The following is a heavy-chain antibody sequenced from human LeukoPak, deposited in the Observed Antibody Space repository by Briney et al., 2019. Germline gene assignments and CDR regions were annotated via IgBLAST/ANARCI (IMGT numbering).Heavy chain of an antibody. CDR1: GFTFSDYY. J-gene: IGHJ4*02. D-gene: IGHD2-21*01. V-gene: IGHV3-11*04. CDR2: ISSSSRTI. CDR3: ATVVTGAYYFDY. Sequence: PGGSLRLSCAASGFTFSDYYMSWVRQAPGKGLEWVSYISSSSRTIYYADSVKGRFTISRDNARNSLYLQLNSLRDEDTAVYYCATVVTGAYYFDYWGQGTLVTVSS.